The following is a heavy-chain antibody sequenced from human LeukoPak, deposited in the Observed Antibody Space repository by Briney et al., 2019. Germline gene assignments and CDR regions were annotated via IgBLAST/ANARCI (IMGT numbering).Heavy chain of an antibody. D-gene: IGHD2-2*02. J-gene: IGHJ6*03. CDR3: ARLGETGRTPCYSRGAYYYYYLDV. V-gene: IGHV4-4*07. CDR1: GDSISSYY. Sequence: SETLSLTCTVSGDSISSYYWSWIRQPAGKGPEWIGRIDTSGRTNYNPSLKTRVTMSVDTSKNQFFLRLTSVTAADTAVYYCARLGETGRTPCYSRGAYYYYYLDVWGKGTTVTVSS. CDR2: IDTSGRT.